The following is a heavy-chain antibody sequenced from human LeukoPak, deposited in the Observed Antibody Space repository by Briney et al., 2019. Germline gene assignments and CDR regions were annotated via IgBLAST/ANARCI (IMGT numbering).Heavy chain of an antibody. D-gene: IGHD2-21*02. Sequence: PGGSLRLSCAASGFTFSNYAMSWVRQAPGKGLEWVSGLTNRGYTTYYADSVKGRFTISRDNSKNTPYLQMNSLRAEDTVIYYCAKAIVVVTARYNDYWGQGTLVTVSS. J-gene: IGHJ4*02. CDR2: LTNRGYTT. V-gene: IGHV3-23*01. CDR3: AKAIVVVTARYNDY. CDR1: GFTFSNYA.